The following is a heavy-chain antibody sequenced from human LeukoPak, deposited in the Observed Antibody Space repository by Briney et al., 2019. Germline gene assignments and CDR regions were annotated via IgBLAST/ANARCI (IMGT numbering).Heavy chain of an antibody. D-gene: IGHD7-27*01. CDR2: VKSSGRDI. CDR3: VRDLNWAFDY. Sequence: PGGSLRFSCVASGFTFVDYSMNWVRQTPEKGLEWLSYVKSSGRDISYADSVKGRFTISRDDAKNSLFLQMNSLRAEDTALYFCVRDLNWAFDYWGQGALVTVSS. V-gene: IGHV3-48*01. CDR1: GFTFVDYS. J-gene: IGHJ4*02.